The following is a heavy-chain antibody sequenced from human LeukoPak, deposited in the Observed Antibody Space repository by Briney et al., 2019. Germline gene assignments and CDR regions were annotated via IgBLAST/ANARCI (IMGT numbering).Heavy chain of an antibody. CDR3: ARVTVGYRIRHNWFDP. J-gene: IGHJ5*02. Sequence: ASVKVSCKASGYTFTSYGISWVRQAPGQGLEWMGWISAYNGNTNYAQKLQGRVTMTTDTSTSTAYMELRSLRSDDTAVYYCARVTVGYRIRHNWFDPWGQGTLVTVSS. D-gene: IGHD3-16*01. CDR1: GYTFTSYG. V-gene: IGHV1-18*01. CDR2: ISAYNGNT.